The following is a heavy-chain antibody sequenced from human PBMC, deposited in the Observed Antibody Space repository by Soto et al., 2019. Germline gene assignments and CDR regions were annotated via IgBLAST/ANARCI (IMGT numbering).Heavy chain of an antibody. CDR3: AKVPVPYDYVWGSYERGP. J-gene: IGHJ5*02. V-gene: IGHV3-48*02. Sequence: EVQLVESGGGLVQPGGSLRLSCAASGFTFSSYSMNWVRQAPGKGLEWVSYISSSSSTIYYADSVKGRFTISRDNAKSSLYLQMSSLRDEYTAVYYCAKVPVPYDYVWGSYERGPWGQGTLVTVSS. CDR1: GFTFSSYS. D-gene: IGHD3-16*01. CDR2: ISSSSSTI.